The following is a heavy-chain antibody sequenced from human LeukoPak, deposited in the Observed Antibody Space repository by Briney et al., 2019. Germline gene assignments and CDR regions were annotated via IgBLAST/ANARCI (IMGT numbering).Heavy chain of an antibody. V-gene: IGHV4-39*01. Sequence: SATLSLTCTVSGGSISSSSYYWGWIRQPPGKGLEWIGSIYYSGSTYYNPSLKSRVTISVDTSKNQFSLKLSSVTAADTAVYYCARLPDLLYGDYGFDPWGQGTLVTVSS. J-gene: IGHJ5*02. CDR2: IYYSGST. D-gene: IGHD4-17*01. CDR1: GGSISSSSYY. CDR3: ARLPDLLYGDYGFDP.